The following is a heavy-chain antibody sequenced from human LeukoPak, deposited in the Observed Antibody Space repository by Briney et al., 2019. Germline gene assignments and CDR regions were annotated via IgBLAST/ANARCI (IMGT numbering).Heavy chain of an antibody. CDR1: GGSFSGYY. CDR3: ARGRIQLWSGNYYYGMDV. V-gene: IGHV4-34*01. J-gene: IGHJ6*04. D-gene: IGHD5-18*01. CDR2: INHSGST. Sequence: SETLSLTCAVYGGSFSGYYWSWIRQPPGKGLEWIGEINHSGSTNYNPSLKSRVTLSVDTSKNQFSLKLSSVTAADTAVYYCARGRIQLWSGNYYYGMDVWGKGTTVTVSS.